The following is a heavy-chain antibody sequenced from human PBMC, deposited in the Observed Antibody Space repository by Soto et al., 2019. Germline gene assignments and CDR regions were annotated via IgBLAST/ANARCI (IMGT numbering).Heavy chain of an antibody. CDR2: TYYRSKWYN. CDR3: AREFSYYDYIWGSYRLTYYMDV. J-gene: IGHJ6*03. Sequence: QTLSLTCAISGGSVSSNSAAWNWIRQSPSRGLEWLGRTYYRSKWYNDYAVSVKSRITINPDTSKNQFSLQLNSVTPEDTAVYYCAREFSYYDYIWGSYRLTYYMDVWGKGTTVTVSS. V-gene: IGHV6-1*01. CDR1: GGSVSSNSAA. D-gene: IGHD3-16*02.